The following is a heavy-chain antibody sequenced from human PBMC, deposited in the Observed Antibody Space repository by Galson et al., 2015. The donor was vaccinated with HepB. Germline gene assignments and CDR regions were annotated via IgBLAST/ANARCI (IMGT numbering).Heavy chain of an antibody. V-gene: IGHV3-33*03. J-gene: IGHJ4*02. Sequence: SLRLSCAASGFTFSSYGMHWVRQAPGKGLEWVAVIWYDGSNKYYVDSVKGRFTISRDNAKNSVYLQMNSLRAEDTAVYYCARSTIWFGDYWGQGTLVTVSS. D-gene: IGHD3-10*01. CDR3: ARSTIWFGDY. CDR2: IWYDGSNK. CDR1: GFTFSSYG.